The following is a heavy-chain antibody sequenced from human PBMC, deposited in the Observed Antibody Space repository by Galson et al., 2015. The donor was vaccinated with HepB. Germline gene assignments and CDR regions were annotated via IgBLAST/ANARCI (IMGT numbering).Heavy chain of an antibody. J-gene: IGHJ4*02. CDR1: GFTFSSYG. CDR2: IWYDGSNK. V-gene: IGHV3-33*01. D-gene: IGHD6-13*01. CDR3: ARDEGVAAAGHFDY. Sequence: SLRLSCAASGFTFSSYGMHWVRQAPGKGLEWVAVIWYDGSNKYYADSVKGRFTISRDNSKNTLYLQMNSLRAEDTAVYYCARDEGVAAAGHFDYWGQGTLVTVSS.